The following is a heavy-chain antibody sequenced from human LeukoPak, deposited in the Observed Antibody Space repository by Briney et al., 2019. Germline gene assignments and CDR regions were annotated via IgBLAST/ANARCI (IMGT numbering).Heavy chain of an antibody. D-gene: IGHD1-1*01. Sequence: PSETLSLTCTVSTGSISSYYWSWIRQPPGKALEWIGYIYYTGSTYYNPSLKSRVTISVDTSKNQFSLKLSAVTAADTAVYYCATGSPLPLDFWGQGTLVTVSS. V-gene: IGHV4-59*08. CDR1: TGSISSYY. J-gene: IGHJ4*02. CDR3: ATGSPLPLDF. CDR2: IYYTGST.